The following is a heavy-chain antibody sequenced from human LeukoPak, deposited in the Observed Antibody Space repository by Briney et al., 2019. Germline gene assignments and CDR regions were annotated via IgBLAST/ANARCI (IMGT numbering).Heavy chain of an antibody. CDR3: ARGRITMVRGVIYYWFDP. CDR1: GYTFTSYG. CDR2: ISAYNGNT. Sequence: ASVKVSCKASGYTFTSYGISWVRQAPGQGLEWMGWISAYNGNTNYAQKLQGRVTMTTDTSTSTAYMELRSLRSDDTAVYYCARGRITMVRGVIYYWFDPWGQGTLVTVSS. D-gene: IGHD3-10*01. J-gene: IGHJ5*02. V-gene: IGHV1-18*01.